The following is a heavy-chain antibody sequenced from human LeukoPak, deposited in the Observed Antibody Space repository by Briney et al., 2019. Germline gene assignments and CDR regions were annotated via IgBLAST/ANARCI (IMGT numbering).Heavy chain of an antibody. V-gene: IGHV3-20*04. D-gene: IGHD3-22*01. Sequence: GGSLRLSCAASGFTFDDYGMSWARHAPGKGVEGGSGINWNGGSTVYADSVKGRFTISRDNANNSLYLQMNSLRAEDTALYYCARESPIYYDSSGYYPFDYWGQGTLVTVSS. CDR2: INWNGGST. CDR1: GFTFDDYG. CDR3: ARESPIYYDSSGYYPFDY. J-gene: IGHJ4*02.